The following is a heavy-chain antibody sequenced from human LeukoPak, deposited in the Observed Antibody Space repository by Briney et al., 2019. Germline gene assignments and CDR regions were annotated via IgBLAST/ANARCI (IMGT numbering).Heavy chain of an antibody. CDR3: AKEGYDSSGYYAFGY. CDR1: GGSISSDY. V-gene: IGHV4-4*07. Sequence: SETLSLTFTVSGGSISSDYWSWIRQPAGKGLEWIGRIYTSGSTSYNPSLKSRVTMSVDTSKRQISLRLSSVTAADTAVYYCAKEGYDSSGYYAFGYWGQGTLVTVSS. J-gene: IGHJ4*02. D-gene: IGHD3-22*01. CDR2: IYTSGST.